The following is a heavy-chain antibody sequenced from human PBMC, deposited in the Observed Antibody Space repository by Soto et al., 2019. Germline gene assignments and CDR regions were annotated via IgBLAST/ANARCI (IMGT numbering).Heavy chain of an antibody. CDR1: GGTFSSYA. V-gene: IGHV1-69*12. CDR3: ASSAMDHYYYGMDV. Sequence: QVQLVQSGAEVKKLGSSVKVSCKASGGTFSSYAISWVRQAPGQGLEWMGGIIPIFGTANYAQKFQGRVTITADESTSTAYMELSSLRSEDTAVYYCASSAMDHYYYGMDVWGQGTTVTVSS. J-gene: IGHJ6*02. D-gene: IGHD5-18*01. CDR2: IIPIFGTA.